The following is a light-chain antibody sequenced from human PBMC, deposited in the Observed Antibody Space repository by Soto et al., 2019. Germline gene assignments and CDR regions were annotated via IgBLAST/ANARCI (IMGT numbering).Light chain of an antibody. CDR1: DSNIGTNG. J-gene: IGLJ1*01. Sequence: QSVLTQPPSASATPGQRVTISCSGSDSNIGTNGVSWYQHLSGTAPQLLGDSYNQRPSGVPDRFSGSKSGTSASLAISGLQSEDEADYFCATWDVSLNGYVFGTGTKLTVL. V-gene: IGLV1-44*01. CDR3: ATWDVSLNGYV. CDR2: SYN.